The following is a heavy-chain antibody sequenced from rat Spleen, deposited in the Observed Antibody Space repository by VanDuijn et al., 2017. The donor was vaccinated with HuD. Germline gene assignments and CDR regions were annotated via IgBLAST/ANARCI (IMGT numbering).Heavy chain of an antibody. V-gene: IGHV2S63*01. D-gene: IGHD1-9*01. J-gene: IGHJ3*01. CDR2: IWTGGST. Sequence: VQLKESGPGLVQPSQTLSLTCTVSGFSLSNYGVSWVRQPPGRGLEWMGVIWTGGSTAYNSSFQSRLSVSRDISKNQVFLEMNSLQTDDTGTYYCTREGHTMDRATYWFAYWGQGTLVTVSS. CDR3: TREGHTMDRATYWFAY. CDR1: GFSLSNYG.